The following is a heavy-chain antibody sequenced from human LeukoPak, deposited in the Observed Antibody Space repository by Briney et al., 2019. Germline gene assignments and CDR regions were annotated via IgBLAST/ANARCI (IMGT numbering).Heavy chain of an antibody. Sequence: SVKVSCKASGGTFSSYAISWVRQAPGQGLEWMGRIIPIFGTANYAQKFQGRVTITTDESTSTAYMELSSLRSEDTAVYYSARQPLPNVGYYYFDYWGQGTLVTVSS. CDR2: IIPIFGTA. J-gene: IGHJ4*02. D-gene: IGHD6-13*01. CDR3: ARQPLPNVGYYYFDY. V-gene: IGHV1-69*05. CDR1: GGTFSSYA.